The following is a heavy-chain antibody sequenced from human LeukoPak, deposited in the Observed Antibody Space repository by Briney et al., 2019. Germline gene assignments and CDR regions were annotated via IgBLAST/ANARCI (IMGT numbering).Heavy chain of an antibody. D-gene: IGHD3-22*01. CDR1: GGSISSGNYY. Sequence: SQTLSLTCTVSGGSISSGNYYWSWIRQPAGKGLEWIGRIWADGAPTYRPSLKSRVTISVDTSKNQFSLRLSSVIAADTAVYYCARGRDSRGYQFMGFDSWGQGTLVTVSS. V-gene: IGHV4-61*02. CDR2: IWADGAP. J-gene: IGHJ4*02. CDR3: ARGRDSRGYQFMGFDS.